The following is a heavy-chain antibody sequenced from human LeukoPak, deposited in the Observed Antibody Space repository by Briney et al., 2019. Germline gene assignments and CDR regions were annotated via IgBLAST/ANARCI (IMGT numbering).Heavy chain of an antibody. CDR1: GFTSSSYA. D-gene: IGHD3-22*01. CDR3: ARSASGYYLPYYFDY. V-gene: IGHV3-30*04. J-gene: IGHJ4*02. CDR2: ISYDGSNK. Sequence: GGSLRLCCAASGFTSSSYAMHWVRQAPGKGLDGVAVISYDGSNKYYADSVKGRFTISRDNSKNTLYLQMNSLRAEDTAVYYCARSASGYYLPYYFDYWGQGTLVTVSS.